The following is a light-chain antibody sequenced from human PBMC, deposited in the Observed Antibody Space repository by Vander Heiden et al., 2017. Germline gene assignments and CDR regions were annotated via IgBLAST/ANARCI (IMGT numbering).Light chain of an antibody. CDR1: QSISSW. CDR2: KAS. CDR3: QQYNSYSWT. V-gene: IGKV1-5*03. Sequence: DIKMTQSPSTLSASVGDRVTITCRASQSISSWLAWYQQKPGKAPKLLIYKASSLESGVPSRFNGSGSGTEFTLTISSLQPDDFATYYCQQYNSYSWTFGQGTKVEIK. J-gene: IGKJ1*01.